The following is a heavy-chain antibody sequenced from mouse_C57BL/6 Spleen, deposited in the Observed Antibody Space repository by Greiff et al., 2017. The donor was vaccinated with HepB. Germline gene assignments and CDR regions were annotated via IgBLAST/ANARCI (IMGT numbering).Heavy chain of an antibody. CDR3: ASHYYGSREVYYAMDY. Sequence: QVQLQQSGPGLVQPSQSLSITCTVSGFSLTSYGVHWVRQSPGKGLEWLGVIWSGGSTDYNAAFISRLSISKDNSKSQVFFKMNSLQADDTAIYYCASHYYGSREVYYAMDYWGQGTSVTVSS. V-gene: IGHV2-2*01. CDR2: IWSGGST. J-gene: IGHJ4*01. D-gene: IGHD1-1*01. CDR1: GFSLTSYG.